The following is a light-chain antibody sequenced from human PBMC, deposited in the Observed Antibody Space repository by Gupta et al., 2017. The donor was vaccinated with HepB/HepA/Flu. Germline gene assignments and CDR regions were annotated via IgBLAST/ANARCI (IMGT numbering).Light chain of an antibody. V-gene: IGKV3-15*01. CDR3: QQDINWPLT. CDR1: QTINTD. J-gene: IGKJ4*01. CDR2: GAS. Sequence: EIVMTQSPATLSVSPGERATLSCRASQTINTDLAWYQQKPGQAPSLLIFGASTRATGIPPRFSDSGSGTEFTLTISSLQSEDFAVYYCQQDINWPLTFGGGTKVEIK.